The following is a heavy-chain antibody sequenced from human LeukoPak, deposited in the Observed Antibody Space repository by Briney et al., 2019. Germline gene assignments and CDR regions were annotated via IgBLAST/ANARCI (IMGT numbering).Heavy chain of an antibody. D-gene: IGHD6-19*01. CDR3: AKLVAGVFDY. Sequence: GESLKISCRGSGYSFTSYWIGWVRQIPGKGLEWMGIIYHVDSDTRYSPYFQGQVTISAAKSISTAYLHWSSLNASATATSYCAKLVAGVFDYWGQGTLVTVSS. J-gene: IGHJ4*02. CDR1: GYSFTSYW. V-gene: IGHV5-51*01. CDR2: IYHVDSDT.